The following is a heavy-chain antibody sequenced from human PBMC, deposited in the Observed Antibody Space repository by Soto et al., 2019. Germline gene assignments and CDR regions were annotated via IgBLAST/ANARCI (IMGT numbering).Heavy chain of an antibody. CDR1: GGSISSYY. CDR2: IYYSGST. J-gene: IGHJ4*02. Sequence: SETLSLTCTVSGGSISSYYWSWIRQPPRKGQEWIGYIYYSGSTNYNPSLKSRVTISVDTSKNQFSLKLSSVTAADTAVYYCARGLSGSYFDYWGQGTLVTVSS. V-gene: IGHV4-59*01. CDR3: ARGLSGSYFDY. D-gene: IGHD3-10*01.